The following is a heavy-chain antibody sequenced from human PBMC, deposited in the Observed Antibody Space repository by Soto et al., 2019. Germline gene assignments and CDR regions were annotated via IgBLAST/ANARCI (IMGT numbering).Heavy chain of an antibody. Sequence: EVQLVESGGGLVQPGGSLRLSCAASGFTFSSYWMSWVRQAPGKGLEWVANIKQDGSEKYYVDSVKGRFTISRDNAKNSLYLQMNSLRADDTAVYYCARLYYYDSSGYYPPAEYFQHWGQGTLVTVSS. CDR2: IKQDGSEK. CDR3: ARLYYYDSSGYYPPAEYFQH. J-gene: IGHJ1*01. V-gene: IGHV3-7*01. CDR1: GFTFSSYW. D-gene: IGHD3-22*01.